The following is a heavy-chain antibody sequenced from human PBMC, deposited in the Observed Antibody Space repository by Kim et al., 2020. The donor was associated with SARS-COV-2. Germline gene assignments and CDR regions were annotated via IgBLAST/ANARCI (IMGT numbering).Heavy chain of an antibody. CDR1: GFTFSSYS. Sequence: GGSLRLSCAASGFTFSSYSMNWVRQAPGKGLEWVSHISSSSSTIYYADSVKGRFTISRDNAKNSLYLQMNSLRDEDTAVYYCARDHGSSTSCYFVMGNYYCYYGMDVWGQGTTVTVSS. CDR3: ARDHGSSTSCYFVMGNYYCYYGMDV. V-gene: IGHV3-48*02. J-gene: IGHJ6*02. CDR2: ISSSSSTI. D-gene: IGHD2-2*01.